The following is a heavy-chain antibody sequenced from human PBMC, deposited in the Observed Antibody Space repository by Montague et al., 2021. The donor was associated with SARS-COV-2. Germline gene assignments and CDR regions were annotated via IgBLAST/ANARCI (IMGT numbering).Heavy chain of an antibody. CDR1: GGSISSSSSY. D-gene: IGHD1/OR15-1a*01. CDR3: ARWGLNNAFDI. J-gene: IGHJ3*02. CDR2: IYYSGST. Sequence: SETLSLTCTVSGGSISSSSSYWGWIRQPPGMGLEWIGSIYYSGSTYYNPSLKSRITISVDTSKNHFSLRLSSVTAADSAVFYCARWGLNNAFDIWGLGTMITISS. V-gene: IGHV4-39*02.